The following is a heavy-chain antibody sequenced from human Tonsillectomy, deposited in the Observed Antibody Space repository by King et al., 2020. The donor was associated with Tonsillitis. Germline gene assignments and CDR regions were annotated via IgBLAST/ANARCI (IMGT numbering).Heavy chain of an antibody. CDR2: ITAYGGRT. V-gene: IGHV3-23*04. D-gene: IGHD2-15*01. CDR1: GFTFSNYA. CDR3: AKDLGERGIAATLVD. Sequence: VQLVESGGGLVQPGGSLRLSCAASGFTFSNYAMTWVRQAPGKGLEWVSAITAYGGRTNYADSVRGRFTISRDNSQNTMYLQMNSLRAEDTAVYFCAKDLGERGIAATLVDWGQGTLVTVSS. J-gene: IGHJ4*02.